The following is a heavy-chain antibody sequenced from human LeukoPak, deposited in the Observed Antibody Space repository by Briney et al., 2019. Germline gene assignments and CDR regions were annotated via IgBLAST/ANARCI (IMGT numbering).Heavy chain of an antibody. Sequence: GGSLRLSCAASGFSVSSNSMSWVRQAPGKGLEWVSIMYNGGSTYYADSVKGRFTISRDNSKNTLYLQMNSLRAEDTAVYYCARSGLQFFDYWGQGTLVTVSS. V-gene: IGHV3-66*01. CDR3: ARSGLQFFDY. J-gene: IGHJ4*02. CDR1: GFSVSSNS. D-gene: IGHD4-11*01. CDR2: MYNGGST.